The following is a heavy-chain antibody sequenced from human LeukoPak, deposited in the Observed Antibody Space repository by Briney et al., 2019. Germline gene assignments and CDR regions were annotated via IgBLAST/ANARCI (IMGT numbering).Heavy chain of an antibody. Sequence: SVKVSCKASGGTFSSYAISWVRQAPGQGLEWVGGIIPIFGTANYAQKFQGRVTITADESTSTAYMELSSLRSEDTAVYYCARANRDGYPFDYWGQGTLVTVSS. CDR3: ARANRDGYPFDY. V-gene: IGHV1-69*13. CDR1: GGTFSSYA. J-gene: IGHJ4*02. CDR2: IIPIFGTA. D-gene: IGHD5-24*01.